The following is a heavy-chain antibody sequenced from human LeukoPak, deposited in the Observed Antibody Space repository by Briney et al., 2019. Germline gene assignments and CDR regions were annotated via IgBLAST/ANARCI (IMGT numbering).Heavy chain of an antibody. V-gene: IGHV4-38-2*01. CDR3: ARQSIAAYFFDY. CDR1: GYSISSGPY. Sequence: TSETLSLTCSVSGYSISSGPYWGWIRQPPGQGLEWIASIYLGGTTYYTPSLKSRVTISVDTSKNQLSLRLSSVTAADTAVYYCARQSIAAYFFDYWGQGTLVTVSS. CDR2: IYLGGTT. D-gene: IGHD6-6*01. J-gene: IGHJ4*02.